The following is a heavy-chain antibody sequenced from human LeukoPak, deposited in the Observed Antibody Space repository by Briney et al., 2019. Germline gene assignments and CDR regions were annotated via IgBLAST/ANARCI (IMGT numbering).Heavy chain of an antibody. CDR1: GFTVSSNY. V-gene: IGHV3-53*01. J-gene: IGHJ4*02. CDR3: ARGTSGYSYGGYDY. CDR2: IYSGGNT. Sequence: GGSLGLSCAASGFTVSSNYMSWVRQAPGKGLEWVSVIYSGGNTYYADSVKGRFTISRDNSKNTLYLQMNSLRAEATAVYYCARGTSGYSYGGYDYWGQGTLVTVSS. D-gene: IGHD5-18*01.